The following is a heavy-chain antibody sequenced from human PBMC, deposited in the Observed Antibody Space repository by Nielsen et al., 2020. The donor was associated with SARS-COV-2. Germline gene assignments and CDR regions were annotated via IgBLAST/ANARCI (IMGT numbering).Heavy chain of an antibody. CDR1: GYTFTSYG. D-gene: IGHD4-23*01. Sequence: ASVKVSCKASGYTFTSYGISWVRQAPGQGLEWMGWISAYNGNTNYAQKLQGRVTMTTDTSTSTAYMELRSLRSDDTAVYYCARAGAVDYGGNSVRFDYWGQGTLVTVSS. CDR3: ARAGAVDYGGNSVRFDY. V-gene: IGHV1-18*01. J-gene: IGHJ4*02. CDR2: ISAYNGNT.